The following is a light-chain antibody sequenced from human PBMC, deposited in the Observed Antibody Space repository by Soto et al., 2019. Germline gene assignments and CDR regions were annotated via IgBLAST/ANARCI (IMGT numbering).Light chain of an antibody. CDR2: DVS. Sequence: QSALTQPASVSGSPGQSITISCTGTRSDVGGYNYVSWYKQRPGKAPKLVIYDVSHRPSGASNRFFGSKSGNTASLIISGLQDEDEDDYYCFSYSTSRARIFGGGTKLTVL. CDR1: RSDVGGYNY. J-gene: IGLJ2*01. CDR3: FSYSTSRARI. V-gene: IGLV2-14*01.